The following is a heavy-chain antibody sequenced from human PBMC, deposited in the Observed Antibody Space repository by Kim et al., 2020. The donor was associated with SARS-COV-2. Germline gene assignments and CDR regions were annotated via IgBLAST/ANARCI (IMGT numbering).Heavy chain of an antibody. CDR3: TTSGYIYGAFEY. Sequence: GGSLRLSCEASGFAFSNYSMNWVRQAPGKGLEWISYISRSSDMIYYADSVKGRFTISRDNAKNSVYLQMRSLRDDDTAVYYCTTSGYIYGAFEYWGQGTLVPVTS. V-gene: IGHV3-48*02. J-gene: IGHJ4*02. D-gene: IGHD4-17*01. CDR1: GFAFSNYS. CDR2: ISRSSDMI.